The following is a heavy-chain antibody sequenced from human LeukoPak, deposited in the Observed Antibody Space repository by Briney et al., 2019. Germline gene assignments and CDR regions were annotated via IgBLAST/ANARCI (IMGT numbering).Heavy chain of an antibody. CDR1: GFTFGDYL. D-gene: IGHD6-19*01. J-gene: IGHJ4*02. Sequence: PGGSLRLSCTAPGFTFGDYLMGWFRQAPGKGLEWIGFISGGTTEYAASVKGRFTISRDDSTSIAYLQMNSLTTEDTAVYYCSRGSGWLSVYWGQGTLVTVSS. CDR2: ISGGTT. CDR3: SRGSGWLSVY. V-gene: IGHV3-49*03.